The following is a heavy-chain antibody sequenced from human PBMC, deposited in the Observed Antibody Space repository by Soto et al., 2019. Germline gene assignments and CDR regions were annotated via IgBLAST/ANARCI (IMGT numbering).Heavy chain of an antibody. Sequence: SVKVSCKASGGTFSSYTISWVRQAPGQGLEWMGRIIPILGIANYAQKFQGRVTITADKSTSTAYMELSSLRSEDTAVYCCARDREVREVIDYFDYWGQGTLVTVSS. CDR1: GGTFSSYT. CDR3: ARDREVREVIDYFDY. V-gene: IGHV1-69*04. D-gene: IGHD3-10*01. J-gene: IGHJ4*02. CDR2: IIPILGIA.